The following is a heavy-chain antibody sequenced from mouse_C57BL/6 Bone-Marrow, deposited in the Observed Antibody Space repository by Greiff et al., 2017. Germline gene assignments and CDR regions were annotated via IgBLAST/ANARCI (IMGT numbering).Heavy chain of an antibody. J-gene: IGHJ2*01. V-gene: IGHV1-54*01. Sequence: VQLQESGAELVRPGTSVKVSCKASGYAFTNYLIEWVKQRPGQGLEWIGVINPGSGGTNYNEKFKGKATLTADKSSSTAYMQLSSLTSEDSAVYFCATTGHLYFDDWGQGTTLTVSS. CDR2: INPGSGGT. D-gene: IGHD3-3*01. CDR1: GYAFTNYL. CDR3: ATTGHLYFDD.